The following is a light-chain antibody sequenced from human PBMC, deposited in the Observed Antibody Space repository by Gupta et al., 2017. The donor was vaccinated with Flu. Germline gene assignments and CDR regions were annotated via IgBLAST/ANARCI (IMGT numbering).Light chain of an antibody. CDR2: AAS. J-gene: IGKJ1*01. V-gene: IGKV1-39*01. Sequence: PSSLSASVGDRVAITCRASQSISPYLNWYRQRPGKAPQLLIYAASSLQGGVPSRFSGSGSGTDFTLTISSLQPEDFGTYYCQQSVTMPWTFGQGTKVEIK. CDR3: QQSVTMPWT. CDR1: QSISPY.